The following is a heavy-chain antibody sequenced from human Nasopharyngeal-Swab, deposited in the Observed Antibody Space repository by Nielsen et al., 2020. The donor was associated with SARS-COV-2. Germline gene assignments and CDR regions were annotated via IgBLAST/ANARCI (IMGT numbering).Heavy chain of an antibody. CDR3: ARARITMIVVVDAFDI. Sequence: TLSLTCTVSGGSISSGGYYWSWIRQHPGKGLEWIGYIYYSGSTYYNPSLKSRVTISVDTSKNQFSLKLSSVTAADTAVYYCARARITMIVVVDAFDIWGQGTMVTVSS. CDR2: IYYSGST. V-gene: IGHV4-31*03. CDR1: GGSISSGGYY. J-gene: IGHJ3*02. D-gene: IGHD3-22*01.